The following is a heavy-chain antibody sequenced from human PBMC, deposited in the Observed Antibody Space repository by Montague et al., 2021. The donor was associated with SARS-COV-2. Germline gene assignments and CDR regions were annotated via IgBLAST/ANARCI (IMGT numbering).Heavy chain of an antibody. CDR2: IDWVEDQ. CDR1: GFSLNTSGMC. J-gene: IGHJ4*02. V-gene: IGHV2-70*01. Sequence: PALVKPTQTLTLTCTLSGFSLNTSGMCVSWIRQPPGKALEWLALIDWVEDQYYSTSLKTRLTISKDTSKNQVVLTMTNMDPIDTATYYCARSYGDYRDSYFDYWGQGTLVTVSS. D-gene: IGHD4-17*01. CDR3: ARSYGDYRDSYFDY.